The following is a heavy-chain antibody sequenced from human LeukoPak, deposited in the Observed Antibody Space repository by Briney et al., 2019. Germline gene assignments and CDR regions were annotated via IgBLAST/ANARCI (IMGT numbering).Heavy chain of an antibody. CDR3: AKGPRFLEWLLFDY. D-gene: IGHD3-3*01. V-gene: IGHV3-30*04. CDR2: ISYDGSNK. Sequence: PGRSLRLSCAASGFTFSSYAMHWVRQAPGKGLEWVAVISYDGSNKYYADSVKGRFTISRDNSKNTLYLQMNNLRAEDTAVYYCAKGPRFLEWLLFDYWGQGTLVTVSS. J-gene: IGHJ4*02. CDR1: GFTFSSYA.